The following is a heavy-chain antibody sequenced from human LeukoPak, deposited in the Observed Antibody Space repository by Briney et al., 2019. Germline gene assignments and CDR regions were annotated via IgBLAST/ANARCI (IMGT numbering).Heavy chain of an antibody. Sequence: VASVKVSCKASGYTFTGYYMHWVRQAPGQGLEWMGWINPNSGGTNYAQKFRGRVTMTRDTSISTAYMELSRLRSDDTAVYYCARDPYSSGGSCPLNWFDPWGQETLVTVSS. CDR3: ARDPYSSGGSCPLNWFDP. J-gene: IGHJ5*02. V-gene: IGHV1-2*02. D-gene: IGHD2-15*01. CDR2: INPNSGGT. CDR1: GYTFTGYY.